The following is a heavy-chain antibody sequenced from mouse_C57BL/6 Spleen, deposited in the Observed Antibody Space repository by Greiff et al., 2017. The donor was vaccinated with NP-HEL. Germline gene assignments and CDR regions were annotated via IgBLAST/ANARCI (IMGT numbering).Heavy chain of an antibody. Sequence: VQLQQSGAELVRPGASVKLSCTASGFNIKDDYMHWVKQRPEQGLEWIGWIDPENGDTEYASKFQGKATITADTSSNTAYLQLSSLTSEDTAVYYCTTGTEDYAMDYWGKRTSATGSS. V-gene: IGHV14-4*01. CDR1: GFNIKDDY. D-gene: IGHD3-3*01. CDR3: TTGTEDYAMDY. J-gene: IGHJ4*01. CDR2: IDPENGDT.